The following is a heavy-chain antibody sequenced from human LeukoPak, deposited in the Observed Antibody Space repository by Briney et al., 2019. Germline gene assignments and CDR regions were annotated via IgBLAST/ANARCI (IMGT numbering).Heavy chain of an antibody. CDR3: ATYQGCNYGPFDY. V-gene: IGHV3-7*05. D-gene: IGHD5-18*01. CDR2: IKEDGSEQ. J-gene: IGHJ4*02. Sequence: GGSLRLSCAASGFTFSSYWMSWVRQAPGKGPEWVANIKEDGSEQYYVDSVKGRFTISRDNAKNSLHLQMNSLRAEDTAVYYCATYQGCNYGPFDYWGQGTLVTVSS. CDR1: GFTFSSYW.